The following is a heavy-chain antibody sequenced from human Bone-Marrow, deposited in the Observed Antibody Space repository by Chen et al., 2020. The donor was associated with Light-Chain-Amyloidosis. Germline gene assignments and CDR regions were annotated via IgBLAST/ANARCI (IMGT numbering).Heavy chain of an antibody. CDR1: GFAFSSYA. V-gene: IGHV3-23*01. CDR2: ITGGGETT. J-gene: IGHJ1*01. Sequence: EVQLLESGGGLVQPGGSLRLSCAASGFAFSSYAMSWVRQAPGKGLQWVSSITGGGETTYYADSVKGRFTVSRENSKNTLYLQMNSLRAEDTAVYYCAKSPPYCVGGSCVEYFQQWGQGTLVAVSS. CDR3: AKSPPYCVGGSCVEYFQQ. D-gene: IGHD2-15*01.